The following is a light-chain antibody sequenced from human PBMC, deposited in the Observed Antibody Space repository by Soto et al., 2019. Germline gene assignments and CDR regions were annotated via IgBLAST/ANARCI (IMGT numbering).Light chain of an antibody. Sequence: EIWMTQSPATLSLSPGEISTLSCRASESVSTNLAWYQQKAGQAPRLLIYGASTRATGIPARFSGSGSGTEFTLTISSLQSEDFAVYYCQQYSIWRTFGQGTKVDIK. CDR2: GAS. CDR3: QQYSIWRT. J-gene: IGKJ1*01. V-gene: IGKV3-15*01. CDR1: ESVSTN.